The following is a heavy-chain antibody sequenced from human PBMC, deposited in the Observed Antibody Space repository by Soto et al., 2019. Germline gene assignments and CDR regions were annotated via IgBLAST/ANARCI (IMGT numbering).Heavy chain of an antibody. J-gene: IGHJ3*02. CDR2: ISYDGSNK. D-gene: IGHD3-9*01. V-gene: IGHV3-30*03. Sequence: GGSLRLSCAASGFTFSSYGMHWVRQAPGKGLEWVAVISYDGSNKYYADSMKGRFTISRDNSKNTLYLQMNSLRAEDTAVYYCARDADILTGSDAFDIWGQGTMVTVSS. CDR1: GFTFSSYG. CDR3: ARDADILTGSDAFDI.